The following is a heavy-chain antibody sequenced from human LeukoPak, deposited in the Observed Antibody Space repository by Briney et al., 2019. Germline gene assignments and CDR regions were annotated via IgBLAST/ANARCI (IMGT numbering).Heavy chain of an antibody. J-gene: IGHJ3*02. V-gene: IGHV3-53*01. CDR1: GFTVSTNY. CDR2: IRNDGST. Sequence: PGGSLGLSCAASGFTVSTNYMSWVRQAPGRGLEWVSVIRNDGSTHYADSVKGRFTTSRDNSKNTVYLQMNSLRTEDTAMYYCARGGAFDIWGQGTVVTVSS. D-gene: IGHD3-10*01. CDR3: ARGGAFDI.